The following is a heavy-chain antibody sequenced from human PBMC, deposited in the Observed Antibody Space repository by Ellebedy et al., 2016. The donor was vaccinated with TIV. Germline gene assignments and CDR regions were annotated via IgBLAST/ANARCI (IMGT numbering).Heavy chain of an antibody. CDR2: INSDGSST. CDR3: ARGGSYRGMDV. D-gene: IGHD1-26*01. V-gene: IGHV3-74*01. CDR1: GFTFSSYW. Sequence: GESLKISSAASGFTFSSYWMHWVRQAPGKGLVWVSRINSDGSSTSYADSVKGRFTISRDNAKNTLYLQMNSLRAEDTAVYYCARGGSYRGMDVWGQGTTVTVSS. J-gene: IGHJ6*02.